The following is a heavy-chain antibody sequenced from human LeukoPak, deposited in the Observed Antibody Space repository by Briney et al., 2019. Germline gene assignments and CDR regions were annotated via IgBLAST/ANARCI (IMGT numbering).Heavy chain of an antibody. CDR2: IYYSGST. J-gene: IGHJ4*02. D-gene: IGHD3-10*01. CDR3: ARDESPYCSGSYNY. CDR1: GGSISSYY. V-gene: IGHV4-59*01. Sequence: PSVTVSLTCTVCGGSISSYYWRWIRQPPGKGLEWIGYIYYSGSTNYNPSLKSRVTISVDTSKNQFSLKLSSVPAADAAVYYCARDESPYCSGSYNYWGQGTLVTVSS.